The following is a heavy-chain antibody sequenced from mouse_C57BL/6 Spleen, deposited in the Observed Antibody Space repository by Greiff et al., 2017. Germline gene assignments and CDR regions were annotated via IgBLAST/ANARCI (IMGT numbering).Heavy chain of an antibody. Sequence: QVQLQQSGPGLVQPSQSLSITCTVSGFSLTSYGVHWVRQSPGKGLEWLGVIWSGGSTDYNAAFIYRLSISKENSKIQVFFKMNSLQADGTAIYCGDRIRDSAMDYWGQGTSVTVSS. CDR2: IWSGGST. D-gene: IGHD3-2*01. CDR3: DRIRDSAMDY. V-gene: IGHV2-2*01. J-gene: IGHJ4*01. CDR1: GFSLTSYG.